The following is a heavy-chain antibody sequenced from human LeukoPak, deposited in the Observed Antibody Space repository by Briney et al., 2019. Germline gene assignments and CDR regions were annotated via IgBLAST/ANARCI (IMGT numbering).Heavy chain of an antibody. J-gene: IGHJ5*02. V-gene: IGHV4-59*12. CDR3: ARDRMGGNGEKWFDP. D-gene: IGHD4-17*01. CDR2: VSNIETT. CDR1: GDSISSYY. Sequence: SETLSLTCTVSGDSISSYYWSWLRQPPGKRLEWIGYVSNIETTNYNPSLKSRVTISVDTSKNQFSLKMSSVTAADTALYYCARDRMGGNGEKWFDPWGQGTLVTVSS.